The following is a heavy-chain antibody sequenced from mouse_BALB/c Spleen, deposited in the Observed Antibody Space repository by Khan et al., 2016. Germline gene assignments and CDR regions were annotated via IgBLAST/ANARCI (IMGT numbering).Heavy chain of an antibody. Sequence: VQLKQSGPELVKPGASVKVSCKASGYAFTSYNMYWVKQSHGKSLEWIGYIDPYNGGTNYNQKFKGKATLTVDKSSSTAFMHLNSLTSEDSAVYYCASDLLWYAMDYWVKEPQSPSPQ. CDR1: GYAFTSYN. J-gene: IGHJ4*01. V-gene: IGHV1S135*01. D-gene: IGHD2-1*01. CDR3: ASDLLWYAMDY. CDR2: IDPYNGGT.